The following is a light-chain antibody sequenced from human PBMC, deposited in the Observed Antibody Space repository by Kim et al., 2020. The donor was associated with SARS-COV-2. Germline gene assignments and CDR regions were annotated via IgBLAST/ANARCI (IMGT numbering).Light chain of an antibody. J-gene: IGKJ1*01. CDR1: QSISSW. CDR3: QQYNSLWT. Sequence: DIQMTQSPSTLSASVGDRVTITCRASQSISSWLAWYQQKPGKAPKLLIYKASSLESGVPSRFSGSGSGTEFTLTISSLQPDDFATYYCQQYNSLWTFGQGDQAGDQ. CDR2: KAS. V-gene: IGKV1-5*03.